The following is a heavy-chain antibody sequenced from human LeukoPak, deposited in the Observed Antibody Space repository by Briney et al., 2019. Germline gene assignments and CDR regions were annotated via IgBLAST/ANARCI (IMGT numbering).Heavy chain of an antibody. V-gene: IGHV4-39*07. CDR2: IYYSGST. J-gene: IGHJ4*02. CDR1: GGSISSSSYY. CDR3: AREGAETVYNY. D-gene: IGHD2-8*01. Sequence: SETLSLTCTVSGGSISSSSYYWGWIRQPPGKGLEWIGSIYYSGSTYYNPSLKSRVTISVDTSKNQFSLKLSSVTAADTAVYYCAREGAETVYNYWGQGTLATVSS.